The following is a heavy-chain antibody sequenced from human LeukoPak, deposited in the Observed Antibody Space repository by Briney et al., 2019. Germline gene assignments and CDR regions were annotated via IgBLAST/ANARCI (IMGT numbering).Heavy chain of an antibody. CDR1: GFTFSSYG. Sequence: GGSLRLSCAASGFTFSSYGMHWVRQAPGKGLEWVAVIWYDGSNKYYADSVKGRFTISRDNSKNTLYLQMNSLRAEDTVVYYCAKEGGDYDYDSSGYSAFDIWGQGTMVTVSS. V-gene: IGHV3-33*06. D-gene: IGHD3-22*01. CDR3: AKEGGDYDYDSSGYSAFDI. J-gene: IGHJ3*02. CDR2: IWYDGSNK.